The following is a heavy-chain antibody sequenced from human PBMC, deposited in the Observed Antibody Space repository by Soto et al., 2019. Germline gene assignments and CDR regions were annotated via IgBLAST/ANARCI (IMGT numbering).Heavy chain of an antibody. CDR1: GGSISTGVWY. J-gene: IGHJ5*01. Sequence: QVQLQESGPGLVKPSQTLSLTCSVSGGSISTGVWYWSWVREHPGKGLEWIGDIYYRGTTSYNPALGSRVTISRDTSKNQVSLKVNSVTDADTAVYYCARVSAGGTRWFDSWGQGIRVTVSS. D-gene: IGHD6-13*01. CDR2: IYYRGTT. CDR3: ARVSAGGTRWFDS. V-gene: IGHV4-31*03.